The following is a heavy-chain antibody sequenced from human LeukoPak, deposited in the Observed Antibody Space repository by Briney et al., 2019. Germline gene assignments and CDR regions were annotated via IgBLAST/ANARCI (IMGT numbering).Heavy chain of an antibody. D-gene: IGHD3-16*01. Sequence: PGGSLRLSCAASGFTFTNYWMSWVRQAPGKGLEWVANIKQDGSEKSYVDSVKGRFTTSRDNANNSLYLQMNSLRAEDTAIFYCAREGKGGFDYWGQGTLVTVSS. V-gene: IGHV3-7*01. CDR2: IKQDGSEK. J-gene: IGHJ4*02. CDR1: GFTFTNYW. CDR3: AREGKGGFDY.